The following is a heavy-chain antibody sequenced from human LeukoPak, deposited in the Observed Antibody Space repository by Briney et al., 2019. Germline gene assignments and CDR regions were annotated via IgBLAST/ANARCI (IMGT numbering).Heavy chain of an antibody. CDR1: GGSISSNNYS. Sequence: PSETLSLTCTVSGGSISSNNYSWGWLRQPPGKGLEWIGSIYYSGSTYYNPSLKSRVTISVDTSKNQFSLKLSSVTAADTAVYYCARDSLWGQGTLVTVSS. CDR2: IYYSGST. V-gene: IGHV4-39*07. CDR3: ARDSL. J-gene: IGHJ4*02.